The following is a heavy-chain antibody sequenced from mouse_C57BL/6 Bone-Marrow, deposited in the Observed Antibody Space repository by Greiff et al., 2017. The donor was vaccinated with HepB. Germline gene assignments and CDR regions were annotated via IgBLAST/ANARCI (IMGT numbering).Heavy chain of an antibody. CDR2: IYPRSGNT. CDR3: ARWITTVYYYAMDY. V-gene: IGHV1-81*01. D-gene: IGHD1-1*01. CDR1: GYTFTSYG. Sequence: QVQLQQSGAELARPGASVKLSCKASGYTFTSYGISWVKQRTGQGLEWIGEIYPRSGNTYYNEKFKGKATLTTDKSSSTAYMELRSLTSEDSAVYFCARWITTVYYYAMDYWGQGTSVTVSS. J-gene: IGHJ4*01.